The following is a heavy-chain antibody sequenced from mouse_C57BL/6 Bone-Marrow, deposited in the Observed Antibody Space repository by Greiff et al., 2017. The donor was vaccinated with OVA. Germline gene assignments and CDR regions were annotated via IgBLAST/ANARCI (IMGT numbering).Heavy chain of an antibody. CDR1: GYTFTSYW. J-gene: IGHJ4*01. Sequence: QVQLQQPGAELVRPGSSVKLSCKASGYTFTSYWMHWVKQRPIQGLEWIGNIDPSDSETHYNQKFKDKATLTVDKASSTAYMQLSSLTSEDSAVYYCAREYYDYGYAMDYGGQGTSVTVSS. V-gene: IGHV1-52*01. D-gene: IGHD2-4*01. CDR3: AREYYDYGYAMDY. CDR2: IDPSDSET.